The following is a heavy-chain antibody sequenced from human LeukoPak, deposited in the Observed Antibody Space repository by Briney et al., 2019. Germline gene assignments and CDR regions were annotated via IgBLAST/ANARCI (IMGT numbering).Heavy chain of an antibody. D-gene: IGHD4-17*01. V-gene: IGHV3-21*01. CDR3: ARGHTAVTRHFDF. J-gene: IGHJ4*02. CDR2: ISSGSSAI. CDR1: GFTLSRYS. Sequence: PGGSLRLSCAASGFTLSRYSMNWVRQAPGKGLEWVSIISSGSSAIFSADALKGRFTISRDDAKNLLYLDMNSLRAEDTAVYYCARGHTAVTRHFDFWGQGTLVTVSS.